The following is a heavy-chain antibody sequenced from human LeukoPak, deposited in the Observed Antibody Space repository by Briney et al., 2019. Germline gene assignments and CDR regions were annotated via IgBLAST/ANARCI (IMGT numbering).Heavy chain of an antibody. CDR1: GYTFTGYY. CDR3: ARGGQYDPFSY. CDR2: INPNSGGT. V-gene: IGHV1-2*02. J-gene: IGHJ4*02. Sequence: ASVKVSCKASGYTFTGYYMHWVRQAPGQGLEWMGWINPNSGGTNYAQKFKGRVTMTRDTSISTAYMGLSRLRPDDTAVYYRARGGQYDPFSYWGQGTLVTVSS. D-gene: IGHD3-3*01.